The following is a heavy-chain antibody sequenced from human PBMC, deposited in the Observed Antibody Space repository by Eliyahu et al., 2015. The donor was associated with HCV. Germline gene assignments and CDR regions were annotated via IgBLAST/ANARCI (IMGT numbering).Heavy chain of an antibody. V-gene: IGHV4-39*01. D-gene: IGHD6-13*01. J-gene: IGHJ4*02. CDR3: ARQTTGAGQWSWDY. CDR2: VHXPGTT. CDR1: VSXITTYS. Sequence: QLQLQESGPGLVKPSETLSXTXAVXVSXITTYSWXWIRQPPGKGLGWIATVHXPGTTFYXXSLKSRXTVFVDTSKNHFSLKLDSVTATDTALYYCARQTTGAGQWSWDYWGQGTLVTVSS.